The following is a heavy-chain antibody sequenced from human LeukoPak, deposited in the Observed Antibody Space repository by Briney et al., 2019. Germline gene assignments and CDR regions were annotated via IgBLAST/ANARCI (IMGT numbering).Heavy chain of an antibody. V-gene: IGHV3-74*01. CDR3: ARSPDSSGYYDY. Sequence: PGGSLRLSCAASGFTFSSYWMHWVRQAPGKGLVWVSRINSDGSSTNYADSVKGRFTISRDNAKNTLSLQMNSLRAEDTALYYCARSPDSSGYYDYWGQGTLDTVSS. J-gene: IGHJ4*02. D-gene: IGHD3-22*01. CDR1: GFTFSSYW. CDR2: INSDGSST.